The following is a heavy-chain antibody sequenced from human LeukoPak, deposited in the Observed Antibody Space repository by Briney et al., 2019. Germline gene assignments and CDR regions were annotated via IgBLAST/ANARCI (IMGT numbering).Heavy chain of an antibody. Sequence: GESLKISCKGSGYSFSSYWITWVRQTPGKGLQWMGRINPDDSHTQYIVSLQGHITISADKSINTVHLQWTSLRASDSATYFCARNTGGTLNIWGQGTLVTVSS. V-gene: IGHV5-10-1*01. J-gene: IGHJ4*02. CDR1: GYSFSSYW. CDR2: INPDDSHT. D-gene: IGHD2/OR15-2a*01. CDR3: ARNTGGTLNI.